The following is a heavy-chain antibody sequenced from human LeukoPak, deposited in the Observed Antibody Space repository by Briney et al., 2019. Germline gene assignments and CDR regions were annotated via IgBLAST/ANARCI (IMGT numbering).Heavy chain of an antibody. V-gene: IGHV4-4*02. Sequence: SETLSLTCAVSGGSISSSNWWSWVRQPPGKGLEWIGEIYHSGSTNYNPSLKSRVTISVDKSKNQSSLKLSSVTAADTAVYYCARDSPDYYDSSGYYRPTTTWGQGTLVTVSS. CDR3: ARDSPDYYDSSGYYRPTTT. J-gene: IGHJ5*02. CDR1: GGSISSSNW. CDR2: IYHSGST. D-gene: IGHD3-22*01.